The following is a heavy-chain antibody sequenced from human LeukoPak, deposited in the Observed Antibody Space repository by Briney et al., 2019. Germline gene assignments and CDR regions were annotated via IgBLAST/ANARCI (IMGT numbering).Heavy chain of an antibody. D-gene: IGHD3-10*01. J-gene: IGHJ4*02. V-gene: IGHV3-23*01. Sequence: GGSLRLSCVVSGLSLTNYAMTWVRQAPGKGLEWVSYISERGGSTIYADSVKGRFTISRDTSLNTLYLQMTSLRAEDTAVYFCAKRGIVIRGILVIGYHQEAYHYDYWGQGVLVTVSS. CDR2: ISERGGST. CDR3: AKRGIVIRGILVIGYHQEAYHYDY. CDR1: GLSLTNYA.